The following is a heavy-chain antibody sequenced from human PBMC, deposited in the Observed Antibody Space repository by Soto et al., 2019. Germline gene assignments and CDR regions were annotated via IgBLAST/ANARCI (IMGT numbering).Heavy chain of an antibody. D-gene: IGHD6-19*01. V-gene: IGHV3-33*01. J-gene: IGHJ4*02. CDR1: GFTFSGYG. Sequence: PGGSLRLSCAASGFTFSGYGMHWVRQAPGKGLEWVAVIWYDGSNKYYADSVKGRFTISRDNSKNTLYLQMNSLRAEDTAVYYCARGGSGWYGYYFDYWGQGTLVTVSS. CDR2: IWYDGSNK. CDR3: ARGGSGWYGYYFDY.